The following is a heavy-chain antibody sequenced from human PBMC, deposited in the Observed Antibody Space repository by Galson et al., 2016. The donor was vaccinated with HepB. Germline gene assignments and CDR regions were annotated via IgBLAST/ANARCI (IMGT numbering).Heavy chain of an antibody. J-gene: IGHJ4*02. Sequence: SVKVSCKASGYTFTGYYMHWVRQAPGQGLEWVGWINPNSGGTNYAQKFQGRVTMTRDTSISTAYMELSRLGSDDTAVYYCARPYSSSWTSRPPLPEYWGQGTLVTVSS. CDR1: GYTFTGYY. CDR3: ARPYSSSWTSRPPLPEY. D-gene: IGHD6-13*01. V-gene: IGHV1-2*02. CDR2: INPNSGGT.